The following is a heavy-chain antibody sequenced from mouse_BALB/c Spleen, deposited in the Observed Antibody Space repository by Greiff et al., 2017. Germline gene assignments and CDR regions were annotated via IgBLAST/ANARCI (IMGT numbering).Heavy chain of an antibody. V-gene: IGHV5-17*02. CDR1: GFTFSSFG. J-gene: IGHJ4*01. Sequence: DVKLVESGGGLVQPGGSRKLSCAASGFTFSSFGMHWVRQAPEKGLEWVAYISSGSSTIYYADTVKGRFTISRDNPKNTLFLQMTSLRSEDTAMYYCARSIYYGYIYAMDYWGQGTSVTVSS. D-gene: IGHD2-2*01. CDR2: ISSGSSTI. CDR3: ARSIYYGYIYAMDY.